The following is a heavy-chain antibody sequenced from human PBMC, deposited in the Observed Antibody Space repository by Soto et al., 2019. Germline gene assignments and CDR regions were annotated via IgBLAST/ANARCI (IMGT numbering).Heavy chain of an antibody. D-gene: IGHD2-15*01. CDR3: AREGGTYYYYGMDV. CDR2: IWYDGSNK. CDR1: GFTFSSYG. Sequence: QVQLVVSGGGVVQPGRSLRLYCAASGFTFSSYGMHWVRPAPGKGLEWVAVIWYDGSNKYYADSVKGRFTISRDNCKNTLYLQMNRLRAEDTAVDYCAREGGTYYYYGMDVWGQGTTVTVSS. V-gene: IGHV3-33*01. J-gene: IGHJ6*02.